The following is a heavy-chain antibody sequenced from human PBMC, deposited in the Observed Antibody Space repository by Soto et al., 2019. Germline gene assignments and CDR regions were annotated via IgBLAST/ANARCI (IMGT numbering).Heavy chain of an antibody. D-gene: IGHD3-10*01. V-gene: IGHV1-18*01. CDR2: INVYNGNT. J-gene: IGHJ5*02. Sequence: QVQLVQSGGEVKKPGASVKVSCKASGYTFTNYGISWVRQAPGQGLEWMGWINVYNGNTKYAQKVQGRVTMTTDTSTRTAYMELRSLRSDDTAVYYCARGVGSGSYYNQYNWFDPWGQGTLVTGSS. CDR1: GYTFTNYG. CDR3: ARGVGSGSYYNQYNWFDP.